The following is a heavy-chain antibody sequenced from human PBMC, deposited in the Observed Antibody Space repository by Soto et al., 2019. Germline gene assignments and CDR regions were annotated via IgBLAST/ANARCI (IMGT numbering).Heavy chain of an antibody. Sequence: GASVKVSCKASGYTFTSYDINWVRQATGQGLEWMGWMNPNSGNTGYAQKFQGRVTISVDTSKNQFSLKLSSVTAADTAVYYCARTKLELLMGWFDPWGQGTLVTVSS. CDR2: MNPNSGNT. J-gene: IGHJ5*02. D-gene: IGHD1-7*01. CDR1: GYTFTSYD. V-gene: IGHV1-8*01. CDR3: ARTKLELLMGWFDP.